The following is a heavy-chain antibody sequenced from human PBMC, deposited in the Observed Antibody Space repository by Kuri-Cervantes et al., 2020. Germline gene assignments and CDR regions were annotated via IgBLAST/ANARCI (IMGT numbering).Heavy chain of an antibody. CDR1: GFTFDDYT. V-gene: IGHV3-33*08. D-gene: IGHD5-18*01. J-gene: IGHJ2*01. CDR3: ARDWHRDLQLWKLDWYFDL. Sequence: GESLKISCAASGFTFDDYTMHWVRQAPGKGLEWVAVIWYDGSNKYYADSVKGRFTISRDNSKNTLYLQMNSLRAEDTAVYYCARDWHRDLQLWKLDWYFDLWGRGTLVTVSS. CDR2: IWYDGSNK.